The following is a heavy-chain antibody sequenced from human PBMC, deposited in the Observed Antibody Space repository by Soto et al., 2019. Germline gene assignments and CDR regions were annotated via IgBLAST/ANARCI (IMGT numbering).Heavy chain of an antibody. CDR3: ARDTGDSSGYSYWYFDL. Sequence: SETLSLTCTVSGGSISSYYWSWIRQHPGKGLEWIGYIYYSGSTYYNPSLKSRVTISVDTSKNQFSLKLSSVTAADTAVYYCARDTGDSSGYSYWYFDLWGRGTLVTVSS. D-gene: IGHD3-22*01. CDR1: GGSISSYY. V-gene: IGHV4-59*06. CDR2: IYYSGST. J-gene: IGHJ2*01.